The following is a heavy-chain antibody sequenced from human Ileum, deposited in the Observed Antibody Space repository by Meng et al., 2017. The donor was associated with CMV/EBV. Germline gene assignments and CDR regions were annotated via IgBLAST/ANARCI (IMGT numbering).Heavy chain of an antibody. CDR1: GYNFISYG. J-gene: IGHJ4*02. Sequence: ALVKVSCKASGYNFISYGISWVRQAPGQGPEWMGWINPYNGNTKYRQEVQGRVSMTTDTSTSTAYMELRSLISDDTAVYYCARDDYDFWSAYNYWGQGTLVTVSS. CDR3: ARDDYDFWSAYNY. V-gene: IGHV1-18*01. D-gene: IGHD3-3*01. CDR2: INPYNGNT.